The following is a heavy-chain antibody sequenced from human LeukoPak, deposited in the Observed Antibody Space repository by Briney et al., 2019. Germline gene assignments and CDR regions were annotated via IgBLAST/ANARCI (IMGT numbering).Heavy chain of an antibody. Sequence: PGGSLRLSCAASGFTFSSYSMNWVRQAPGKGLEWVSYISSSSSTIYYADSVKGRFTVSRDNAKNSLYLQMNSLRAEDTAVYYCARDDYGDYEDDGWFDPWGQGTLVTVSS. CDR2: ISSSSSTI. J-gene: IGHJ5*02. CDR3: ARDDYGDYEDDGWFDP. CDR1: GFTFSSYS. V-gene: IGHV3-48*01. D-gene: IGHD4-17*01.